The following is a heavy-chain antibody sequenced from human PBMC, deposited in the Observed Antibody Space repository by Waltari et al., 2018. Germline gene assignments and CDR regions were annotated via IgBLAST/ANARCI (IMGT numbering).Heavy chain of an antibody. CDR2: INSRGSTI. CDR3: ARDRDGYKKADL. CDR1: GVPFSDFE. Sequence: VQLVESGGDLVQPGGSLRLSCAASGVPFSDFEMNWVRQAPGKGLEWLSYINSRGSTIYYADSVKGRFTVSRDNAKSSLYLQMNSLRVEDTAVYYCARDRDGYKKADLWGQGTLVTVSS. J-gene: IGHJ5*02. V-gene: IGHV3-48*03. D-gene: IGHD5-12*01.